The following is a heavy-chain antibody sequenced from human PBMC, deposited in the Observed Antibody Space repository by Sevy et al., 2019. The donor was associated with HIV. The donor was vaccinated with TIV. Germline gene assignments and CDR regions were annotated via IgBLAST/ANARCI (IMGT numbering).Heavy chain of an antibody. Sequence: GGSLRLSCAASGFAFSNYYAMHWVRQAPGKGLEWVSTIYSGGSTFYADSVKGRFTISRDNSKNTLYLHMNSLRAEDTAVYYCARDRYYDASGYYYYYYGLDVWGQGTTVTVSS. CDR3: ARDRYYDASGYYYYYYGLDV. V-gene: IGHV3-66*01. CDR1: GFAFSNYY. D-gene: IGHD3-22*01. CDR2: IYSGGST. J-gene: IGHJ6*02.